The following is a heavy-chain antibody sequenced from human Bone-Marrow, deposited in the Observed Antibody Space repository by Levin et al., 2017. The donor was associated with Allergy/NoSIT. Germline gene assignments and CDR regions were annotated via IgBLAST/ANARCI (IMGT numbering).Heavy chain of an antibody. CDR1: GFRFADYY. V-gene: IGHV1-46*01. CDR2: INPRGGTT. D-gene: IGHD1-7*01. Sequence: LGESLKISCKASGFRFADYYFYWVRQAPGQGLEWMGIINPRGGTTSYAEKFEGRLTMTRDTSRSTVYMELSSLRSDDTAVYFCARGPSAGTGGMDVWGQGTTVTVSS. CDR3: ARGPSAGTGGMDV. J-gene: IGHJ6*02.